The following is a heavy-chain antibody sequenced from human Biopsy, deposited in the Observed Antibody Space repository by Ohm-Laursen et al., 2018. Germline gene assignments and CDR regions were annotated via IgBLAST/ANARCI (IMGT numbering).Heavy chain of an antibody. J-gene: IGHJ5*02. CDR2: IYNTETT. CDR3: ARHPTGFWFDP. Sequence: TLSLTCTVSGGSISSSSTYYWAWLRQPPGKGLEWIGSIYNTETTFYNPSLRSRVTISIDTSTNQFSLKVSSVTAADTALYFCARHPTGFWFDPWDHGTLVTVSS. CDR1: GGSISSSSTYY. V-gene: IGHV4-39*01.